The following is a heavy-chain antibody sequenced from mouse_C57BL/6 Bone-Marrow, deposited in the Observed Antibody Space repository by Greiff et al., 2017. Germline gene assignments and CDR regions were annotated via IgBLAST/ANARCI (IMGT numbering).Heavy chain of an antibody. D-gene: IGHD2-4*01. V-gene: IGHV1-55*01. CDR3: ARASDDYYYAMDD. J-gene: IGHJ4*01. Sequence: VQLQQPGAELVKPGASVKMSCKASGYTFTSYWITWVKQRPGQGLEWIGDIYPGSGSTNYNEKFKSKATLTVDTSSSTAYMQLSNLTSEDSAVYYCARASDDYYYAMDDWGQGTSVTLSS. CDR1: GYTFTSYW. CDR2: IYPGSGST.